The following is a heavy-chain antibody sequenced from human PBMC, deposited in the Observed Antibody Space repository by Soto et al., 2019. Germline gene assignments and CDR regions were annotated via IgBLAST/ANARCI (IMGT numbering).Heavy chain of an antibody. CDR3: ARGDVLLLRVYYYYGMDV. CDR2: INPNSGGT. Sequence: GASVKVSCKASGYTFTGYYMHWVRQAPGQGLEWMGWINPNSGGTNYAQKFQGRVTMTRDTSISTAYMELSRLRSDDTAVYYCARGDVLLLRVYYYYGMDVWGQGTTVTVSS. J-gene: IGHJ6*02. V-gene: IGHV1-2*02. CDR1: GYTFTGYY. D-gene: IGHD3-10*01.